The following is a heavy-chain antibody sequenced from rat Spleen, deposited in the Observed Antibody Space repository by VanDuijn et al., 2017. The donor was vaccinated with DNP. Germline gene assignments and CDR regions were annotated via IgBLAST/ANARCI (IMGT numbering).Heavy chain of an antibody. J-gene: IGHJ3*01. V-gene: IGHV5-25*01. CDR2: ISPSGANI. CDR3: TRRGHTTGLNWFVY. Sequence: EVQLVESGGDLVQPGGSLKLSCVASEFTFSRSDVAWVRQAPTRGLEWVASISPSGANIYYRDSVKGRFTISRDNAKSPLYLQMDSLRSEDTATYYCTRRGHTTGLNWFVYWGQGTLVTVSS. D-gene: IGHD1-9*01. CDR1: EFTFSRSD.